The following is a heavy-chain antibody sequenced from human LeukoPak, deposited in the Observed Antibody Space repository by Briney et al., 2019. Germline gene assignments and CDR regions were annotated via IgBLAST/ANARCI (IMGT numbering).Heavy chain of an antibody. V-gene: IGHV3-53*01. J-gene: IGHJ6*04. CDR2: IYSGGNT. CDR1: GFNVSKNY. Sequence: GGSLRLSCAASGFNVSKNYMSWVCQAPGKGLEWVSVIYSGGNTYYAASVKGRFTISRDNAKNTVYLQMISLRAEDTAVYYCASSTRVHYYYYGLDVWGKGTTVTVSS. D-gene: IGHD1-14*01. CDR3: ASSTRVHYYYYGLDV.